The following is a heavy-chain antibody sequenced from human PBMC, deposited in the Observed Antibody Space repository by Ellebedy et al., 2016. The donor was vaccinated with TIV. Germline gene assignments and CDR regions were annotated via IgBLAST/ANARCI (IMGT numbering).Heavy chain of an antibody. CDR1: GFTFSYYW. CDR3: TRTLTSYYFDY. J-gene: IGHJ4*02. V-gene: IGHV3-74*01. D-gene: IGHD2-21*02. Sequence: PGGSLRLSCEASGFTFSYYWMHWVRQAPGKGRGWVSRFNGGGVSTSYSDSVKGRFTISRDNAKKTLYLQMNSLRAEDTAVYYCTRTLTSYYFDYWGQGALVTVSS. CDR2: FNGGGVST.